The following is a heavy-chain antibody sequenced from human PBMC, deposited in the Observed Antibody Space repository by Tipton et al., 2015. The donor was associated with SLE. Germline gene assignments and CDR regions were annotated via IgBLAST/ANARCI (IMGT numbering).Heavy chain of an antibody. J-gene: IGHJ6*03. CDR2: VYYTGNT. D-gene: IGHD3-3*01. CDR1: GDSISSSSYY. Sequence: TLSLTCIVSGDSISSSSYYWGWIRQPPGKGLEWVGTVYYTGNTFYNPSLKSRVTISVDTSKNQFSLNLSSVTAADTAVYYCARVERFSMDYYYYYMDVWGKGTTVTVSS. V-gene: IGHV4-39*07. CDR3: ARVERFSMDYYYYYMDV.